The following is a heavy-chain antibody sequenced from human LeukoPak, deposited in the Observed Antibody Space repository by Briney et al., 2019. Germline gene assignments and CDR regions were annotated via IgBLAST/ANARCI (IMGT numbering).Heavy chain of an antibody. V-gene: IGHV4-34*01. CDR2: INHSGST. Sequence: SETLSLTCTVSGGSISSYYWSWIRQPPGKGLEWIGEINHSGSTNYNPSLKSRVTISVDTSKNQFSLKLSSVTAADTAVYYCARGNMVRGAFDYWGQGTLVTVSS. D-gene: IGHD3-10*01. J-gene: IGHJ4*02. CDR1: GGSISSYY. CDR3: ARGNMVRGAFDY.